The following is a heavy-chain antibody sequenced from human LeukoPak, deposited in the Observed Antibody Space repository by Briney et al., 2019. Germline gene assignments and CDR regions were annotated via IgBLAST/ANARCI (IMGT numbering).Heavy chain of an antibody. D-gene: IGHD2-15*01. V-gene: IGHV1-69*13. CDR2: IIPIFGTA. CDR3: ASGPIYCSGGSCHQYYFDY. J-gene: IGHJ4*02. CDR1: GGTFSSYA. Sequence: GASVTVSCKASGGTFSSYAISWVRQAPGQGLAWMGGIIPIFGTANYAQKFQGRVTITADESTSTAYMELSSLRSEDTAVYYCASGPIYCSGGSCHQYYFDYWGQGTLVTVSS.